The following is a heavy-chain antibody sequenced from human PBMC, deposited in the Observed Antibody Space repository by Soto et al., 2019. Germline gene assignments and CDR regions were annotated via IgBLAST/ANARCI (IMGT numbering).Heavy chain of an antibody. V-gene: IGHV1-69*06. CDR2: IIPIFGTA. D-gene: IGHD4-17*01. Sequence: QVQLVQSGAEVKKPGSSVKVSCKASGGTFSSYAISWVRQAPGQGLEWMGGIIPIFGTANYAQKFQGRVTSTEDKSTGTAYMELSSLRSEDTAVYYCSRDDPTDYGDYNFDYWGQGTLVTVSA. CDR1: GGTFSSYA. CDR3: SRDDPTDYGDYNFDY. J-gene: IGHJ4*02.